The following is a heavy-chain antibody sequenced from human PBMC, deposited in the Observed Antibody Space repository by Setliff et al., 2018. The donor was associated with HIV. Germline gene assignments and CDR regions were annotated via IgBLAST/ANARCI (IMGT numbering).Heavy chain of an antibody. CDR3: TRHRVVSAALNWFDP. CDR1: GGTFSSHA. J-gene: IGHJ5*02. V-gene: IGHV1-69*13. Sequence: SVKVSCKASGGTFSSHATSWVRQAPGQGLEWLGGIGPLFHVADYAQKFQGRVTITADESASTAYMELSSLRSEDTAVYYCTRHRVVSAALNWFDPWGQGTLVTVSS. D-gene: IGHD2-2*01. CDR2: IGPLFHVA.